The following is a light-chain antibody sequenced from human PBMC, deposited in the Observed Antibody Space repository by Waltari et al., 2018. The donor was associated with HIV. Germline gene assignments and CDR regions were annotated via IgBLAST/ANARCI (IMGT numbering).Light chain of an antibody. V-gene: IGLV2-14*01. Sequence: QSALTQPASVSGSPGQSLTISCTGTSSDVGGYNYVSWYQQHPGKAPKLMIYEFSNRPSGVSNRFSGSKSGNMASLTISGLQAEDEADYYCSSYTSSSTLDVVFGGGTKLTVL. CDR2: EFS. J-gene: IGLJ2*01. CDR1: SSDVGGYNY. CDR3: SSYTSSSTLDVV.